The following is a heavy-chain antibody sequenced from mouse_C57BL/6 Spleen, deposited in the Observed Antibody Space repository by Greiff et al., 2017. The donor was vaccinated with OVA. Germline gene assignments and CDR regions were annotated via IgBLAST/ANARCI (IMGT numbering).Heavy chain of an antibody. J-gene: IGHJ3*01. CDR2: IDPSDSET. CDR3: ARDSSGLPFAD. CDR1: GYTFTSYW. V-gene: IGHV1-52*01. Sequence: VQLQESGAELVRPGSSVKLSCKASGYTFTSYWMHWVKQRPIQGLEWIGNIDPSDSETHYNQKFKDKATLTVDQSSSTAYMQLSSLTCEDSAVYYCARDSSGLPFADWGQGTLVTVSA. D-gene: IGHD3-2*02.